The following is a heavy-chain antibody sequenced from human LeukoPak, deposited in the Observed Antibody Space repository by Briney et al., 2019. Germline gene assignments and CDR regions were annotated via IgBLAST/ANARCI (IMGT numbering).Heavy chain of an antibody. V-gene: IGHV3-30*03. D-gene: IGHD6-19*01. CDR1: GFTFRDYG. Sequence: GRSLTLSCAASGFTFRDYGMHWVRQAPGKGLEWVAVISYDGSNKYYADSVKGRFTISRDISKNTLYLQINSLRAEDTAVYYCARDRSRYSSGWYQFDYWGQGTLVTVSS. CDR2: ISYDGSNK. CDR3: ARDRSRYSSGWYQFDY. J-gene: IGHJ4*02.